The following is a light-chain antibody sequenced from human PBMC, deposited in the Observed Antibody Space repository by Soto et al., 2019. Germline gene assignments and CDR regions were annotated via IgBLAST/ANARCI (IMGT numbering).Light chain of an antibody. V-gene: IGLV8-61*01. J-gene: IGLJ3*02. CDR1: SGSVSKSNY. CDR2: NTN. Sequence: QTVVTQEPSFSVSPGGTVTLTCGLTSGSVSKSNYPSWYQQTPGQAPRTLMYNTNTRSSGVPDRFSGSILGNKAALTITGAQADDESDYYCVVYMGSGIWVFGGGTKLTVL. CDR3: VVYMGSGIWV.